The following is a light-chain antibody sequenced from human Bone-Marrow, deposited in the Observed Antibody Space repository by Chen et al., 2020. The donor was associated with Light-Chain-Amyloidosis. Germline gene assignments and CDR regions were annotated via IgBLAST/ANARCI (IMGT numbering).Light chain of an antibody. V-gene: IGLV2-14*01. CDR2: DVS. J-gene: IGLJ1*01. Sequence: QSALTQPTSVSGSPGQSITISCTGSSSDVGGYDYVSWYQQHPGKAPQLIIYDVSNRPSGVSDRFSGSKSGYTASLTISGIQADDEADYYCTSYTSSRTRVFGTGTKVTVL. CDR3: TSYTSSRTRV. CDR1: SSDVGGYDY.